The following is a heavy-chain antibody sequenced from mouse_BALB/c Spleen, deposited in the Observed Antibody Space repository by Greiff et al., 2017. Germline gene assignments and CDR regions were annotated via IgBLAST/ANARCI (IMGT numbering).Heavy chain of an antibody. Sequence: QVQLKQSGAELVRPGTSVKVSCKASGYAFTNYLIEWVKQRPGQGLEWIGVINPGSGGTNYNEKFKGKATLTADKSSSTPYMQLSSLTSDDSAVYFCAGGYDFYYAMDYWGQGTSVTVSS. D-gene: IGHD2-2*01. CDR1: GYAFTNYL. CDR3: AGGYDFYYAMDY. V-gene: IGHV1-54*01. CDR2: INPGSGGT. J-gene: IGHJ4*01.